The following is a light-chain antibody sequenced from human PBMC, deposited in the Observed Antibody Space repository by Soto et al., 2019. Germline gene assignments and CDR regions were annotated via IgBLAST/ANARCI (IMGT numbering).Light chain of an antibody. V-gene: IGKV1-5*01. CDR2: AAS. CDR3: QQYNPYSRT. Sequence: DIQMTQSPSTLSASVGDRVTIPCRASQSIGSWLAWYQQKPGKAPKLLIYAASSLQSGVPSRFSGSGSGTDFTLTISSLQRDDFAIYYCQQYNPYSRTFGQGTKVDI. J-gene: IGKJ1*01. CDR1: QSIGSW.